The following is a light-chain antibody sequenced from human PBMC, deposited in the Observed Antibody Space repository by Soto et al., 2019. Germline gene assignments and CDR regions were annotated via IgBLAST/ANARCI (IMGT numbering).Light chain of an antibody. Sequence: EVVMTQSPLTLPVTLGQPASISCKSSQSLVYSDGNTYLNWFQQRPGQSPRRLIHKVSNRDSGVPDRFSGSGSGTDFTLKISRVEAEDVGVYYCMQGSHWPLTIGGGTKVEIK. V-gene: IGKV2-30*01. CDR1: QSLVYSDGNTY. CDR3: MQGSHWPLT. CDR2: KVS. J-gene: IGKJ4*01.